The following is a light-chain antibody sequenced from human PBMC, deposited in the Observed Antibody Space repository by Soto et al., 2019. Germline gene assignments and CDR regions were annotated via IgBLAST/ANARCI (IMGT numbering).Light chain of an antibody. Sequence: DVQMTQSPSSVSASVGDRVTFTCRASQDIGRWLAWYQQRPGKAPKLLIYKASTLKSGVPSRFSGSGSGTEFTLTISSLQPDDFATYYCQHYNSYSEAFGQGTKVDIK. V-gene: IGKV1-5*03. CDR2: KAS. J-gene: IGKJ1*01. CDR1: QDIGRW. CDR3: QHYNSYSEA.